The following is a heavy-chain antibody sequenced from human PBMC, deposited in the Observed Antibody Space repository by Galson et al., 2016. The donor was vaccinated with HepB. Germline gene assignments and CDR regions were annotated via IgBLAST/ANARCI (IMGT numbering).Heavy chain of an antibody. CDR3: ARDRDWAFDY. V-gene: IGHV3-48*02. J-gene: IGHJ4*02. CDR2: ITSDSSTI. D-gene: IGHD2-21*02. Sequence: SLRLSCAASGFTFSSYSMNWVRQAPGKGLDWVSYITSDSSTIYYADSVKGRFTISRDNAKNSLYLQMTSLRDEDTAVYFCARDRDWAFDYWGQGTLVTVSS. CDR1: GFTFSSYS.